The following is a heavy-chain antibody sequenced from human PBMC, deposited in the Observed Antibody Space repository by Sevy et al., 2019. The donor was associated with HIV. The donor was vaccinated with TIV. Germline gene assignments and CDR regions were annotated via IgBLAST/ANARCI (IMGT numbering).Heavy chain of an antibody. Sequence: ASVKVSCKASGYTFTSYAMHWVRQAPGQRREWMGWINAGNGNTKYSQKFQGRVTIPRDKSASTAYMELSSLRSEDTAVYYCARSRQNYGGNSGHFDYWGQGTLVTVSS. V-gene: IGHV1-3*01. CDR3: ARSRQNYGGNSGHFDY. CDR1: GYTFTSYA. D-gene: IGHD4-17*01. J-gene: IGHJ4*02. CDR2: INAGNGNT.